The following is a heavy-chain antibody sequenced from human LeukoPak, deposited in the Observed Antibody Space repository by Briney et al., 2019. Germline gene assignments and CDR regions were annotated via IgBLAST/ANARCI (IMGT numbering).Heavy chain of an antibody. CDR3: ARVDTAMVTREYYFDY. CDR1: GFTFDDYG. CDR2: IYSGGST. V-gene: IGHV3-66*02. Sequence: PGGSLRLSCAASGFTFDDYGMSWVRQAPGKGLEWVSVIYSGGSTYYADSVKGRFTISRDNSKNTLYLQMNSLRAEDTAVYYCARVDTAMVTREYYFDYWGQGTLVTVSS. D-gene: IGHD5-18*01. J-gene: IGHJ4*02.